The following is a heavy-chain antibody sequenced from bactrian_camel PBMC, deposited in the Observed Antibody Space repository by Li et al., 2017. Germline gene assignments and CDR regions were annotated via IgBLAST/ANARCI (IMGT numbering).Heavy chain of an antibody. Sequence: HVQLVESGGGSVQAGGSLRLSCAASGYTYSTNCMAWFRQAPGKEREGVAAIYTGGGSTYYADSVKGRFTISRDNAKNTVYLQMNSLKSEDTALYYCATGRDYSDYVLPFNDRGQGTQVTVS. J-gene: IGHJ4*01. V-gene: IGHV3S1*01. CDR2: IYTGGGST. D-gene: IGHD4*01. CDR1: GYTYSTNC. CDR3: ATGRDYSDYVLPFND.